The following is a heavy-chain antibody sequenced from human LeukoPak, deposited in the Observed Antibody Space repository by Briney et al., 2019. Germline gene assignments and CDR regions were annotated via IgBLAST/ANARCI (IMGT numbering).Heavy chain of an antibody. J-gene: IGHJ4*02. CDR2: ISGGGGST. V-gene: IGHV3-23*01. D-gene: IGHD5-12*01. CDR3: AKSSSGCDLLNFDS. CDR1: GFTFSSYA. Sequence: GGSLRLSCAASGFTFSSYAMSWVRQAPGKGLEWVSGISGGGGSTYYADSVKGRFTISRDNSQNTLYLQMNSLRADDTAVYYCAKSSSGCDLLNFDSWGQGTLVTVSS.